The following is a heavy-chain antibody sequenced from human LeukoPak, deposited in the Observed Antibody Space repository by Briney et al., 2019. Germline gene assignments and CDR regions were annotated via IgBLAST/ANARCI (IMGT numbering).Heavy chain of an antibody. J-gene: IGHJ3*02. CDR1: GFTFSSYS. D-gene: IGHD3-9*01. CDR3: ARTGYDILTGYFSANDAFDI. V-gene: IGHV3-48*01. CDR2: ISSSSSTI. Sequence: GGSLRLSCAASGFTFSSYSMNRVRQAPGKGLEWVSYISSSSSTIYYADSVKGRFTISRDNAKNSLYLQMNSLRAEDTAVYYYARTGYDILTGYFSANDAFDIWGQGTMVTVSS.